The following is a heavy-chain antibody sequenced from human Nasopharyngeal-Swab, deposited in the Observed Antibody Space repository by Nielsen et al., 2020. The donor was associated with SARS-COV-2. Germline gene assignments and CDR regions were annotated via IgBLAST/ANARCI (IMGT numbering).Heavy chain of an antibody. D-gene: IGHD3-10*01. CDR2: ISYDGSNK. V-gene: IGHV3-30*03. J-gene: IGHJ6*02. CDR3: ATLYGSGIYAGYYYYYGMDV. CDR1: GFTFSSYG. Sequence: GGSLRPSCAASGFTFSSYGMHWVRQAPGKGLEWVAVISYDGSNKYYADSVKGRFTISRDNAKNSLYLQMNSLRAEDTAVYYCATLYGSGIYAGYYYYYGMDVWGQGTTVTVSS.